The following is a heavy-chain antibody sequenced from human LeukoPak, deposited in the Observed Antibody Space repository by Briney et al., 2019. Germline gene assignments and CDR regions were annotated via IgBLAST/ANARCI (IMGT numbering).Heavy chain of an antibody. Sequence: ASVKVSCKASGYTFTGYYMHWVRQAPGQGLEWMGWINPNSGGTNYAQKFQGRVTMTRDTSISTAYMELSRLRSDDTAVYYCARGAPLGDCSSTSCYTDRWYYWGQGTLVTVSS. CDR2: INPNSGGT. D-gene: IGHD2-2*02. CDR1: GYTFTGYY. J-gene: IGHJ4*02. V-gene: IGHV1-2*02. CDR3: ARGAPLGDCSSTSCYTDRWYY.